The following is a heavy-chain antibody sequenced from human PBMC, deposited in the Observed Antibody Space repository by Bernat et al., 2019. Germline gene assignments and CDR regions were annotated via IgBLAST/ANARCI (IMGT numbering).Heavy chain of an antibody. Sequence: QVQLVESGGGVVQPGRSLRLSCAASGFTFSSLGMHWVRQAPCKGLEWVAVIWSDGTKKYYADSVKGRFTISRDNSKNTLYLQMNSLRAEDTAVYYCARDPFGAVPGETPFDYWGQGTLVTVSS. CDR3: ARDPFGAVPGETPFDY. V-gene: IGHV3-33*01. CDR2: IWSDGTKK. J-gene: IGHJ4*02. CDR1: GFTFSSLG. D-gene: IGHD2-2*01.